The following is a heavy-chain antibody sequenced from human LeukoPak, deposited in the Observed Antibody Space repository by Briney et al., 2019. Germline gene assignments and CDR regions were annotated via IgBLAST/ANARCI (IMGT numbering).Heavy chain of an antibody. Sequence: PSETLSLTCSVSGGSIGSYYWSWIWQPAGKGLEWIGRIYSSGITNYNPSLKSRVSMSVDTSKNQFSLKLNSVTAADTAFYYCARVRSGSYYFDYWGQGTLVTVSS. D-gene: IGHD1-26*01. V-gene: IGHV4-4*07. CDR1: GGSIGSYY. J-gene: IGHJ4*02. CDR2: IYSSGIT. CDR3: ARVRSGSYYFDY.